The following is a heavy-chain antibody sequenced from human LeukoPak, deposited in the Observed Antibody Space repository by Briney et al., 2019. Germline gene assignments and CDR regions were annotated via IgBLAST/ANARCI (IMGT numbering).Heavy chain of an antibody. J-gene: IGHJ4*02. CDR3: ARLHDHRDY. Sequence: SETLSLTCTVSGGSISSGGYYWSWIRQPPGKGLEWVGYIYHSGSTYYNPSLKSRVTISVDRSKNQFSLKLSSVTAADTAVYYCARLHDHRDYWGQGTLVTVSS. CDR2: IYHSGST. V-gene: IGHV4-30-2*01. CDR1: GGSISSGGYY. D-gene: IGHD1-1*01.